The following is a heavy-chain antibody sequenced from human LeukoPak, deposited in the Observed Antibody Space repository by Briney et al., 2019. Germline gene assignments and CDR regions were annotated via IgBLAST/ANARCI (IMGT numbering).Heavy chain of an antibody. J-gene: IGHJ4*02. D-gene: IGHD7-27*01. CDR1: GGSTSSYY. V-gene: IGHV4-59*12. CDR3: ARVRATGAHDC. Sequence: SSETLSLTCTVSGGSTSSYYWSWIRQPPGKGLEWIGYISYSGSTNYNPSLKSQVTISVDTSKNQFSLKLSSVTAADTAVYYCARVRATGAHDCWGQGTLVTVSS. CDR2: ISYSGST.